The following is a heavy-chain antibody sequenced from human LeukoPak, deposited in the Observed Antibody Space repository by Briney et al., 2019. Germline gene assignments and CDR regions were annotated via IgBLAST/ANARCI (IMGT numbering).Heavy chain of an antibody. CDR1: GGSFSGYY. V-gene: IGHV4-34*01. CDR3: AGVWSGYYIDY. J-gene: IGHJ4*02. CDR2: INHSGST. Sequence: PSETLSLTCAVYGGSFSGYYWSWIRHPPGKGLEWIGEINHSGSTYYNPSLKSRVTISVDTSKNQFSVKRSSVTAADTAVYYCAGVWSGYYIDYWGQGTLVTVSS. D-gene: IGHD3-3*01.